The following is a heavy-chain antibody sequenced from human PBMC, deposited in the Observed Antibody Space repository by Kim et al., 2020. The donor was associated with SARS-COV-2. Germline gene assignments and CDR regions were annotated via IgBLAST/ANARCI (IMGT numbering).Heavy chain of an antibody. CDR1: GGSISSSNW. D-gene: IGHD3-10*01. CDR2: IYHSGST. J-gene: IGHJ4*02. V-gene: IGHV4-4*02. CDR3: ASIYGSGSYYKATDY. Sequence: SETLSLTCAVSGGSISSSNWWSWVRQPPGKGLEWIGEIYHSGSTNYNPSLKSRVTISVDKSKNQFSLKLSSVTAADTAVYYCASIYGSGSYYKATDYWGQGTLVTVSS.